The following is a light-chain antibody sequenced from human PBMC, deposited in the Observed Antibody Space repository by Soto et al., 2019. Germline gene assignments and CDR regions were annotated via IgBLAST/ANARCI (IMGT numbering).Light chain of an antibody. Sequence: QSVLTQPPSASRTPGQRVTIPCSGSSSDIGSNSVNWYQQLPGAAPRLLIYANDHRPSGVPYRFSASKSGTSASPAISGVRSEDEAFYYCATWSDSLKGWVFGGGTKLTVL. J-gene: IGLJ3*02. CDR1: SSDIGSNS. CDR2: AND. CDR3: ATWSDSLKGWV. V-gene: IGLV1-44*01.